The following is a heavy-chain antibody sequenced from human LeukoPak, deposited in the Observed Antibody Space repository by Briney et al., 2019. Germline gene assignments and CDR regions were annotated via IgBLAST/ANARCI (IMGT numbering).Heavy chain of an antibody. J-gene: IGHJ4*02. CDR3: ARSELLWFGGVNSGFDY. V-gene: IGHV4-61*02. D-gene: IGHD3-10*01. CDR1: GGSISSGSYY. Sequence: PSQTLSLTCTVSGGSISSGSYYWSWIRQPAGKGLEWIGRIYTSGSTNYNPSLKSRVFISIDTSENQFFLKLGSVTAADTAVYYCARSELLWFGGVNSGFDYWGQGTLVTVSS. CDR2: IYTSGST.